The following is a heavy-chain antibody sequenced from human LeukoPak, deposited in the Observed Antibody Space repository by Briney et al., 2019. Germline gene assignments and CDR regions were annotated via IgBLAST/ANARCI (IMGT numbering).Heavy chain of an antibody. CDR3: ASFEYYDILTGFDAFDI. CDR2: ISAYNGNT. J-gene: IGHJ3*02. CDR1: GYTFTSYG. D-gene: IGHD3-9*01. Sequence: ASVKVSCKASGYTFTSYGISWVRQAPGQGLEWMGWISAYNGNTNYAQKLQGRVTMTTDTSTSTAYMELRSLRSDDTAVYYCASFEYYDILTGFDAFDIWGQGTMVTVSS. V-gene: IGHV1-18*01.